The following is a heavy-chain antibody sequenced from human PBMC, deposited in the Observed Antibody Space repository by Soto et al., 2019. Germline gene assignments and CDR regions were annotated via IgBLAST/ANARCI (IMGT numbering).Heavy chain of an antibody. V-gene: IGHV3-23*01. CDR1: GFTFSSYA. D-gene: IGHD1-1*01. CDR2: INGGGDST. CDR3: ARGWTFDL. Sequence: VWSLRLSSAASGFTFSSYAMSWVRQAPGKGLEWVSGINGGGDSTYFADSVRGRFTISRDNSKNTLFLPMNSLRAEDTAVYYCARGWTFDLWGQGTLVTVSS. J-gene: IGHJ4*02.